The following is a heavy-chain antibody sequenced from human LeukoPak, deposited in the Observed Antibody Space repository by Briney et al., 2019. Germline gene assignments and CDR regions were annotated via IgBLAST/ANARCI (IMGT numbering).Heavy chain of an antibody. CDR3: ARESGYDSDY. D-gene: IGHD5-12*01. J-gene: IGHJ4*02. V-gene: IGHV5-10-1*01. CDR1: GYSFTSFW. CDR2: IVPSDSYT. Sequence: GDSLKISCKGSGYSFTSFWITWVRQMPGKGLEWMGKIVPSDSYTNYSPSFQGHVTISADKSISTAYLQWSSLKASDTAMYYCARESGYDSDYWGQGTLVTVS.